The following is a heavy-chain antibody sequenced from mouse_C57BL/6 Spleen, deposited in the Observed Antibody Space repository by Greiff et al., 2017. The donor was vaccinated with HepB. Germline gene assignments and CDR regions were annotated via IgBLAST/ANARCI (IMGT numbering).Heavy chain of an antibody. CDR3: ARPIGYGSLWYFDV. D-gene: IGHD1-1*01. V-gene: IGHV5-17*01. J-gene: IGHJ1*03. CDR2: ISSGSSTI. Sequence: EVKLMESGGGLVKPGGSLKLSCAASGFTFSDYGMHWVRQAPEKGLEWVAYISSGSSTIYYADTVKGRFTISRDNAKNTLFLQMTSLRSEDTAMYYCARPIGYGSLWYFDVWGTGTTVTVSS. CDR1: GFTFSDYG.